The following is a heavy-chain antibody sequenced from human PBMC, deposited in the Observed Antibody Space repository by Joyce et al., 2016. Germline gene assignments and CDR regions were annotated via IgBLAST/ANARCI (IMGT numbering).Heavy chain of an antibody. V-gene: IGHV3-74*01. J-gene: IGHJ6*02. Sequence: EVQLVESGGDLVQPGGSLRLSCVVSEFTFSDYWMHWVRQAPGKGLVWVSLINRAGSTTTYADSVKGRFSISRDDAKNTLYLQMNSLRAEDTAVYYCVRQRPMVRGVAYGMDVWGQGTTVTVSS. D-gene: IGHD3-10*01. CDR1: EFTFSDYW. CDR2: INRAGSTT. CDR3: VRQRPMVRGVAYGMDV.